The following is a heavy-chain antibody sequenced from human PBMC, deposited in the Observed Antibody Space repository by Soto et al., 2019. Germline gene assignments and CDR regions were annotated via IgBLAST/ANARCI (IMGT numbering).Heavy chain of an antibody. J-gene: IGHJ6*04. Sequence: GGSLRLSCAASGFIVGSNYMSWVRQAPGKGLEWVSVVSIGGSTYYADSVKGRFTISRDNSKNTLYLQMSGLRTEDTAVYYCARAWFFGAEAGMDVWGTGTTVTVSS. CDR2: VSIGGST. CDR1: GFIVGSNY. D-gene: IGHD3-3*01. CDR3: ARAWFFGAEAGMDV. V-gene: IGHV3-53*01.